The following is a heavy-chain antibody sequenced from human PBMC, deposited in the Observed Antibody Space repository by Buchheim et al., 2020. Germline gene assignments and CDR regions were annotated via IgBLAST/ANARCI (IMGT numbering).Heavy chain of an antibody. V-gene: IGHV3-30*04. CDR2: ISYDGSNK. CDR1: GFTFSSYA. CDR3: ARDGSHYDFWSVQPKDYYGMDV. Sequence: QVQLVESGGGVVQPGRSLRLSCAASGFTFSSYAMHWVRQAPGKGLEWVAVISYDGSNKYYADSVKGRFTISRDNSKNTLYLQMNSLRAEDTAVYYCARDGSHYDFWSVQPKDYYGMDVWGQGTT. D-gene: IGHD3-3*01. J-gene: IGHJ6*02.